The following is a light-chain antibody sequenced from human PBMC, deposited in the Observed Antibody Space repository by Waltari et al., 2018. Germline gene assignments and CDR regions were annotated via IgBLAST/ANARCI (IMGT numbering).Light chain of an antibody. Sequence: DVVMTQSPLSLSVSLGQPASISCRSSQSLVHSDGNTYLNWFQQRPGQSPRRLIYKVSRRESGVPDRFSGSGSGTDFTLKSSRVEAEDVGVYYCMQTTHSPRTFGQGTKVEIK. V-gene: IGKV2-30*02. CDR1: QSLVHSDGNTY. CDR2: KVS. J-gene: IGKJ1*01. CDR3: MQTTHSPRT.